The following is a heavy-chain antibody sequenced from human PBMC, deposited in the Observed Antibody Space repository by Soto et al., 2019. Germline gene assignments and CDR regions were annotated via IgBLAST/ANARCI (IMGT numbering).Heavy chain of an antibody. J-gene: IGHJ4*02. CDR3: ARHYCSGGSCRSYFDY. CDR1: GGSISSGGYY. Sequence: LSLTCTVSGGSISSGGYYWSWIRQHPGKGLEWIGYIYYSGSTYYNPSLKSRVTISVDTSKNQFSLKLSSVTAADTAVYYCARHYCSGGSCRSYFDYWGQGTLVTVSS. D-gene: IGHD2-15*01. V-gene: IGHV4-31*03. CDR2: IYYSGST.